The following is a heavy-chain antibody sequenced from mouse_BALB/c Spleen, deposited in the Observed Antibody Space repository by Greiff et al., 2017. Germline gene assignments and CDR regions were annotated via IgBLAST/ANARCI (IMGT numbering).Heavy chain of an antibody. CDR2: IWTGGGT. CDR3: VRDLHYYGSRYFDV. CDR1: GFSLTSYD. Sequence: VQLQQSGPGLVAPSQSLSITCTVSGFSLTSYDISWIRQPPGKGLEWLGVIWTGGGTNYNSAFMSRLSISKDNSKSQVFLKMNSLQTDDTAIYYCVRDLHYYGSRYFDVWGAGTTVTVSS. V-gene: IGHV2-9-2*01. D-gene: IGHD1-1*01. J-gene: IGHJ1*01.